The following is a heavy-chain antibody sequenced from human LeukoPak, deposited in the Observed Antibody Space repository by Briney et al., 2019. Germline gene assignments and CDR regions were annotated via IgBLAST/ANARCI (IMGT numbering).Heavy chain of an antibody. J-gene: IGHJ4*02. CDR1: GFSFRTSP. CDR2: ISYDGKIK. Sequence: GRSLRLSCAASGFSFRTSPMHWVRQAPGRGLEWVAVISYDGKIKVYADSVKGRFTISRDIAKNMLYLEMNSLRAEDTAVYYCAKGQCSGGSCLRWYFDYWGQGTLVTVSS. CDR3: AKGQCSGGSCLRWYFDY. D-gene: IGHD2-15*01. V-gene: IGHV3-30*04.